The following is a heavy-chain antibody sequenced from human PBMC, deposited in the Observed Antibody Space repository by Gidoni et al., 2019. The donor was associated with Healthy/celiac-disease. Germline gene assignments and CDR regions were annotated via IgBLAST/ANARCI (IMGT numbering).Heavy chain of an antibody. V-gene: IGHV3-21*01. J-gene: IGHJ3*02. CDR1: GFTFSSYS. CDR2: ISSSSSYI. CDR3: ARGLRGGGSDAFDI. D-gene: IGHD5-12*01. Sequence: EVQLVESGGGLVKPGGSLRLSCAASGFTFSSYSMNWVRQAPGKGLEWFSSISSSSSYIYYADSVKGRFTISRDNAKNSLYLQMNSLRAEDTAVYYCARGLRGGGSDAFDIWGQGTMVTVSS.